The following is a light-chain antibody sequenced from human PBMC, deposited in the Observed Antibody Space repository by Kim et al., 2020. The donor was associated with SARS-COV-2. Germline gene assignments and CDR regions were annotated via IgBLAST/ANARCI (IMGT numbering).Light chain of an antibody. J-gene: IGKJ1*01. CDR2: WAA. CDR1: QSVLLKSNNKDY. Sequence: SATINCRSSQSVLLKSNNKDYLAWYQQKPGQPPKLLIYWAATRESGVPDRFSGSGSGRDFTLSISGLQAEDVATYFCQQYFVTPQTFGQGTKLEI. V-gene: IGKV4-1*01. CDR3: QQYFVTPQT.